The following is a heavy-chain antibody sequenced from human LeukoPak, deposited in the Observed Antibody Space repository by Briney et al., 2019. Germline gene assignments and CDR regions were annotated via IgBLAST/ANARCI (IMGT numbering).Heavy chain of an antibody. CDR1: GFTFSSYGM. D-gene: IGHD3-9*01. J-gene: IGHJ4*02. CDR2: IYHSGST. CDR3: ARVDYDILTGLDY. Sequence: GSLRLSCAASGFTFSSYGMYWVRQAPGKGLEWIGEIYHSGSTNYNPSLKSRVTISVDKSKNQFSLKLSSVTAADTAVYYCARVDYDILTGLDYWGQGTLVTVSS. V-gene: IGHV4-4*02.